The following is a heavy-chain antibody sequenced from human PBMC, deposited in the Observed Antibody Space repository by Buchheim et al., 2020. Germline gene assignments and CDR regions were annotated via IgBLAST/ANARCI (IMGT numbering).Heavy chain of an antibody. J-gene: IGHJ6*02. D-gene: IGHD6-13*01. CDR2: IWYDGSNK. CDR1: GFTFSSYG. CDR3: AGTARKVRQQLVKYYYYGMDV. Sequence: QVQLVESGGGVVQPGRSLRLSCAASGFTFSSYGMHWVRQAPGKGLEWVAVIWYDGSNKYYADSVKGRFTISRDNSKNTLYLQMNSLKAEDTAVYYCAGTARKVRQQLVKYYYYGMDVWGQGTT. V-gene: IGHV3-33*01.